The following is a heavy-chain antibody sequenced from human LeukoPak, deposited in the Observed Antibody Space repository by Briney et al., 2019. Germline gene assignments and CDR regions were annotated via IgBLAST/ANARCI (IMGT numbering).Heavy chain of an antibody. CDR2: IYSGGTT. J-gene: IGHJ5*02. CDR3: ARLRGLDWFDP. CDR1: GFSVSSNY. V-gene: IGHV3-53*04. Sequence: GGSLRLSCKASGFSVSSNYMSWVRQAPGKGLEWLAVIYSGGTTYYADSVKGRFTVSRHDYKNTVYLQMNSLRVEDTAVYYCARLRGLDWFDPWGQGTLVTVSS.